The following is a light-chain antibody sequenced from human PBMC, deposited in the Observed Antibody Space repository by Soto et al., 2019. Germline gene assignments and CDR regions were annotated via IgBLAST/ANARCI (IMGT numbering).Light chain of an antibody. CDR2: GAS. V-gene: IGKV3-15*01. Sequence: EIVMTQSPATLSVSPGERATLSCRASQSVSSNLAWYQQKPGQAPRLLIYGASTRATGIPARFSGSGSGTEFTLTISSLQSEDFAVYYCQQYNNWPRTVGGGTKVDIK. CDR3: QQYNNWPRT. CDR1: QSVSSN. J-gene: IGKJ4*01.